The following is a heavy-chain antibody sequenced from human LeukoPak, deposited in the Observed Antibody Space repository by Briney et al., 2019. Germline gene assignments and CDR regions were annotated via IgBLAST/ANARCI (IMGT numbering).Heavy chain of an antibody. CDR1: GYTFTSYG. CDR2: IIPIFGTA. CDR3: ARGKDGMDV. V-gene: IGHV1-69*13. Sequence: SVKVSCKASGYTFTSYGISWVRQAPGQGLEWMGGIIPIFGTANYAQKFQGRVTITADESTSTAYMELSSLRSEGTAVYYCARGKDGMDVWGQGTTVTVSS. J-gene: IGHJ6*02.